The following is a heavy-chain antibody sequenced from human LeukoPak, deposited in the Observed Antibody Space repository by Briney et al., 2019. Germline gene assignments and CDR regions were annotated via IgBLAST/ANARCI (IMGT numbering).Heavy chain of an antibody. CDR1: GFTFSSYA. V-gene: IGHV3-23*01. J-gene: IGHJ4*02. CDR2: ITGSGGNT. D-gene: IGHD3-22*01. CDR3: AKESVDDSSGYKDF. Sequence: GGSLRLSCAASGFTFSSYAMSWVRQAPGKGLEWVSAITGSGGNTYYADSVKGRFTISRDNSKNTLYLQMNSLRAEDTAVYYCAKESVDDSSGYKDFWGQGTLVTVSS.